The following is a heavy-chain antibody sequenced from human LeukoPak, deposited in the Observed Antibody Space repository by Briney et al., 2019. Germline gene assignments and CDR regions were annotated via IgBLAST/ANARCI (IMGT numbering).Heavy chain of an antibody. V-gene: IGHV4-61*01. Sequence: SETLPLTCTVSGGSISSGSYYWSWIRQPPGKGLEWIGYIYYSGSTNYNPSLKSRVTISVDTSKNQFSLKLSSVTAADTAVYYCVSERVAGIDAFDIWGQGTMVTVSS. CDR1: GGSISSGSYY. D-gene: IGHD6-19*01. CDR3: VSERVAGIDAFDI. CDR2: IYYSGST. J-gene: IGHJ3*02.